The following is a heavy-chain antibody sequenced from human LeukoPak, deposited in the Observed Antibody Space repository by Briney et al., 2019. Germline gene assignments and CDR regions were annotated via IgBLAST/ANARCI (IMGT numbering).Heavy chain of an antibody. CDR3: AREGYCSSTSCYSYYYYYMDV. V-gene: IGHV1-2*02. J-gene: IGHJ6*03. CDR1: GYTFTGYY. Sequence: GASVKVSCKASGYTFTGYYMHWVRQAPGQGLEWMGWINPNSGGTNYAQKFQGRVTMTRDTSISTAYMELSRLRSDDTAVYYCAREGYCSSTSCYSYYYYYMDVWGKGTTVTISS. D-gene: IGHD2-2*02. CDR2: INPNSGGT.